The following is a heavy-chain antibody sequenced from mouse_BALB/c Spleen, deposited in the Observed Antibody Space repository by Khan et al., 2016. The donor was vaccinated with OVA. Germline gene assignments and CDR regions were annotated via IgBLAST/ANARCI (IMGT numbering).Heavy chain of an antibody. Sequence: EVLLVESGGGLVKPGGSLKLSCEVSGFAFNSYDMSWVRQTPEKRLEWVATISSTGTYTYYPDSVKGRFTISRDTARNTLYLHMSSLRSEDTDLYYCTRPSYYGNPWFTYWGQGTLVTVSA. V-gene: IGHV5-9*02. CDR1: GFAFNSYD. CDR3: TRPSYYGNPWFTY. CDR2: ISSTGTYT. J-gene: IGHJ3*01. D-gene: IGHD2-10*01.